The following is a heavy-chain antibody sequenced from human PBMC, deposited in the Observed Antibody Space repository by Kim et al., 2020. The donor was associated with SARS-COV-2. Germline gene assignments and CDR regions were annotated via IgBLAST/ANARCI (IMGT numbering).Heavy chain of an antibody. CDR1: GFTFSNYA. D-gene: IGHD2-15*01. J-gene: IGHJ6*02. CDR3: AKGVVVKASYYYGMDV. Sequence: GGSLRLSCAASGFTFSNYAMSWVRQAPGKGLEWVSAISGSGGSTYYADSVKGRFTISRDNSKNTLYLQMNSLRTEDTAVYYCAKGVVVKASYYYGMDVWGQGATGTVS. CDR2: ISGSGGST. V-gene: IGHV3-23*01.